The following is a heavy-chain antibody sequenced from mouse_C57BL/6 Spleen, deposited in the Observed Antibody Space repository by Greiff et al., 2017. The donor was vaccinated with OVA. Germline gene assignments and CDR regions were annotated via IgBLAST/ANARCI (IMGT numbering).Heavy chain of an antibody. J-gene: IGHJ3*01. CDR2: IRLKSDNYAT. Sequence: VQWVESGGGLVQPGGSMKLSCVASGFTFSNYWMNWVRQSPEKGLEWVAQIRLKSDNYATHYAESVKGRFTISRDDSKSSVYLQMNNLRAEDTGIYYCTGGNDYDYDERLAYWGQGTLVTVSA. CDR1: GFTFSNYW. D-gene: IGHD2-4*01. V-gene: IGHV6-3*01. CDR3: TGGNDYDYDERLAY.